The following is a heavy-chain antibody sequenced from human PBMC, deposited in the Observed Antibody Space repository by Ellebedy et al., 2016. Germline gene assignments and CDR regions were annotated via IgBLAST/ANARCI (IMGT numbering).Heavy chain of an antibody. CDR1: DGSISGFY. V-gene: IGHV4-59*08. Sequence: GSLRLXCTVSDGSISGFYWSWIRQPPGKGLGWIGYIYYSGTTNYNPSLKSRVTISADTSKNQFSLKLRSVTAADTALYYCARLVRFRDYFDSGVDVWGQGTPVAVSS. CDR2: IYYSGTT. CDR3: ARLVRFRDYFDSGVDV. D-gene: IGHD3-22*01. J-gene: IGHJ6*02.